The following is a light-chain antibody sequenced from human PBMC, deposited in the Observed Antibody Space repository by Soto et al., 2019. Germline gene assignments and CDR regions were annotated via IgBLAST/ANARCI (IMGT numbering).Light chain of an antibody. V-gene: IGLV2-14*01. CDR2: EVS. CDR1: SSDVGGYNY. CDR3: SSYTRSRTYV. J-gene: IGLJ1*01. Sequence: QSVLTQPASVSGSPGQSITISCTGTSSDVGGYNYVSWYQHHPGKAPKLMIYEVSNRPSGVSNRLSGSKSGNTASLTISGLQAEDEADYYCSSYTRSRTYVFGTGRKLT.